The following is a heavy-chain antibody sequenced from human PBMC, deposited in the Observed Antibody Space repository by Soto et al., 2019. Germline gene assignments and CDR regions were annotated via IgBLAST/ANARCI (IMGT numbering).Heavy chain of an antibody. CDR1: GGSFNNNA. CDR3: AKDALWAGGYSAAYYFDS. J-gene: IGHJ4*02. V-gene: IGHV1-69*13. CDR2: VIPMAGTT. D-gene: IGHD2-21*02. Sequence: SVKVSCKASGGSFNNNAISWLRQAPGQGLEWMGVVIPMAGTTNYAPRFQGRVTFTADASTSTAHMDLTSLRSDDTAVYYCAKDALWAGGYSAAYYFDSWGQGTLVTVSS.